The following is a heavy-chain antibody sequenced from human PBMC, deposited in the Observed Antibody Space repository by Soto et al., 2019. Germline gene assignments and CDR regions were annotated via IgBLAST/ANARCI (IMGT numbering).Heavy chain of an antibody. J-gene: IGHJ4*02. CDR2: IYYSGST. CDR3: ARHSSWYDFDY. D-gene: IGHD6-13*01. V-gene: IGHV4-39*01. Sequence: SETLSLTCTVSGGSISSSSYYWGWIRQPPGKGLEWIGSIYYSGSTYYNPSLKSRVTISVDTSKNQFSLKLSSVTAADTAVYYCARHSSWYDFDYWGQGNLVTVSS. CDR1: GGSISSSSYY.